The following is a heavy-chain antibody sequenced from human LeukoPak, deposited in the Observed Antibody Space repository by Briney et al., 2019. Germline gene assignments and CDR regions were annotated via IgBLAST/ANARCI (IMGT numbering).Heavy chain of an antibody. V-gene: IGHV4-4*09. CDR1: GGSISSYY. J-gene: IGHJ6*03. D-gene: IGHD5-18*01. CDR2: IYTSGST. CDR3: ARHVHGYGPDYYYYYMDV. Sequence: SETLSLTCTVSGGSISSYYWSWIRQPPGKGLEWIGHIYTSGSTNYNPYLKSRVTISVDTSKNQFSLKLSSVTAADTAVYYCARHVHGYGPDYYYYYMDVWGKGTTVTVSS.